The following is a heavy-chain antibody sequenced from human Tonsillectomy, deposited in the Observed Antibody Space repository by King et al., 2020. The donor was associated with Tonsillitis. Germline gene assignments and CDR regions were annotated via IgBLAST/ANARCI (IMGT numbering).Heavy chain of an antibody. CDR3: VKVNPSITVMVLVNTRDAFDV. CDR1: GFTFSTYD. D-gene: IGHD3-22*01. J-gene: IGHJ3*01. CDR2: ISATGAST. V-gene: IGHV3-23*04. Sequence: VQLVESGGGLVQPGGSLRLSCAASGFTFSTYDMNWVRQAPGKGLEWVSSISATGASTDYADSVKGRFTISRDNSKNTLYLQVNSLRAEDTAVYYCVKVNPSITVMVLVNTRDAFDVWGQGTMVTVSS.